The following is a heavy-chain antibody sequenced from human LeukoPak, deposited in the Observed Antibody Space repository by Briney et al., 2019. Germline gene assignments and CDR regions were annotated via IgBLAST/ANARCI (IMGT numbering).Heavy chain of an antibody. D-gene: IGHD2-21*02. CDR2: ISAYNGNT. V-gene: IGHV1-18*01. Sequence: ASVKVSCKASGYTFTRYGINWVRQAPGQGLEWMGWISAYNGNTNYAQKLQGRVTMTTDTSTSTAYMELRSLRSDDTAVYYCARVMTAQQTLPNDYWGQGTLVTVSS. CDR3: ARVMTAQQTLPNDY. J-gene: IGHJ4*02. CDR1: GYTFTRYG.